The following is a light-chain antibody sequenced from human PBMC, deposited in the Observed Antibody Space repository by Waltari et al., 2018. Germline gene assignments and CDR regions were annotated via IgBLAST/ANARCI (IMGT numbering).Light chain of an antibody. V-gene: IGKV3-20*01. CDR2: AS. Sequence: EIVLTQSPGTLSLSPGERATLSCRASQSVRSTYLAWYQQKPGQAPRLHIYASSRATGIPDRFSGSGSGTDFTLTISRLEPEDFAVYYCQQYGSSPQTFGGGTKVEIK. CDR1: QSVRSTY. J-gene: IGKJ4*01. CDR3: QQYGSSPQT.